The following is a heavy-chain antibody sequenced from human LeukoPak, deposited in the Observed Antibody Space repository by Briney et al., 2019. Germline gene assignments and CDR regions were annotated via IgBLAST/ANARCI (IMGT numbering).Heavy chain of an antibody. D-gene: IGHD6-19*01. CDR3: ARDPGMYSSGWDY. J-gene: IGHJ4*02. V-gene: IGHV1-18*01. CDR2: ISAYNGNT. CDR1: GYTFTSYG. Sequence: GSVKVSCKASGYTFTSYGISWVRQAPGQGLEGMGWISAYNGNTNYAQKLQGRVTMTTDTSTSTAHMELRSLRSDDTAVYYSARDPGMYSSGWDYWGQGTLVTVSS.